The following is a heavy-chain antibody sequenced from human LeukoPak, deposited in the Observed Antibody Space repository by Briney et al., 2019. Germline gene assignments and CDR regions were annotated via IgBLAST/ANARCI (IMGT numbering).Heavy chain of an antibody. CDR2: ISYDGSKT. D-gene: IGHD1-26*01. Sequence: GGSLRLSCAASGFTFNIYAMHWVRQAPGKGLEWVAVISYDGSKTYYADSVKGRFTISRDNSQNTLFLQISSLRAEDTAVYYCAKDLGSKANTPIDYWGQGTLVTVSS. J-gene: IGHJ4*02. V-gene: IGHV3-30-3*02. CDR3: AKDLGSKANTPIDY. CDR1: GFTFNIYA.